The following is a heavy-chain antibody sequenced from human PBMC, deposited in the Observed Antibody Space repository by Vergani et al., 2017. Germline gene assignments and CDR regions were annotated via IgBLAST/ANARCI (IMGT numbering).Heavy chain of an antibody. Sequence: QVQLQESGPGVVKPSQTLSLTCTVSGVSINDSDSYWTWIRQSPGKGLEWIGYIYHSGSPFYNPSLKSRFTISIDTSRNRFSLRLPSVTAADTAVYFCARDRDLSTIDYWGKGTLVTVSS. CDR3: ARDRDLSTIDY. CDR2: IYHSGSP. J-gene: IGHJ4*02. D-gene: IGHD3-16*02. V-gene: IGHV4-30-4*08. CDR1: GVSINDSDSY.